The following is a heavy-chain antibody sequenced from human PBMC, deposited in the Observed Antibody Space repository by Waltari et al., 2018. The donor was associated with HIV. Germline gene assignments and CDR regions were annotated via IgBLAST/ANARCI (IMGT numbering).Heavy chain of an antibody. V-gene: IGHV1-3*01. CDR3: VREKKGIGVYYAMDV. Sequence: QVQLVQSGAEVKKPGASVKFSCKASGYTFRPFAMHWVRQARGQRLEWMGWINAGNGNTKYSQNFQDRVTITRDTSASTAYMELSSLRSEDTALYYCVREKKGIGVYYAMDVWGQGTAVTVSS. J-gene: IGHJ6*02. CDR2: INAGNGNT. D-gene: IGHD3-22*01. CDR1: GYTFRPFA.